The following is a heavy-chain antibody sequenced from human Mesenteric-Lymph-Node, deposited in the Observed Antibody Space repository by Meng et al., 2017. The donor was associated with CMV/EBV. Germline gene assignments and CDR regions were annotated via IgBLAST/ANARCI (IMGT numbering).Heavy chain of an antibody. J-gene: IGHJ6*02. V-gene: IGHV3-48*04. CDR3: ARDTYDFWSGYYVSWAGRGDYYYGMDV. CDR1: GFTFSSYS. D-gene: IGHD3-3*01. Sequence: GESLKISCAASGFTFSSYSMNWVRQAPGKGLEWVSYISSSSSTIYYADSVKGRFTISRDNAKNSLYLQMNSLRAEDTAVYYCARDTYDFWSGYYVSWAGRGDYYYGMDVWGQGTTVTVSS. CDR2: ISSSSSTI.